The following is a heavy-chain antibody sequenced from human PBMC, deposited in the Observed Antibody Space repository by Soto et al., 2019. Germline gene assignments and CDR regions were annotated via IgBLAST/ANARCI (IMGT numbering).Heavy chain of an antibody. CDR2: ISYDGSNK. V-gene: IGHV3-30*18. D-gene: IGHD1-26*01. Sequence: PGGSLRLSCAASGFTFSSYGMHWVRQAPGKGLEWVAVISYDGSNKYYADSVKGRFTISRDNSKNTLYLQMNSLRAEDTAVYYCAKGVSRTGSYYGMDVWGQGTTVTVSS. CDR1: GFTFSSYG. J-gene: IGHJ6*02. CDR3: AKGVSRTGSYYGMDV.